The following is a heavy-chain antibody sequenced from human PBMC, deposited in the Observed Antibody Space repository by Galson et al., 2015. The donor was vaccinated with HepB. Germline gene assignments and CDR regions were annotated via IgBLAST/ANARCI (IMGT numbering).Heavy chain of an antibody. Sequence: YWSWIRQPPGKGLEWIGYIFYSGSTHYNPSLESRVTISVDTSKNQFSLKLTSVTAADTAVYYCAATPGYDYGSGSGPWGQGILVTVSS. V-gene: IGHV4-59*08. J-gene: IGHJ5*02. CDR1: Y. CDR3: AATPGYDYGSGSGP. D-gene: IGHD3-10*01. CDR2: IFYSGST.